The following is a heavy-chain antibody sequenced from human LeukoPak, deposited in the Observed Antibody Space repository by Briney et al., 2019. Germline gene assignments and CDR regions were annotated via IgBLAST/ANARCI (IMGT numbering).Heavy chain of an antibody. CDR3: ASEDHFHRTTGTTSLDY. CDR1: GYTFTDYF. CDR2: INPNSGGT. Sequence: ASVKVSCKASGYTFTDYFMHWVRQAPGQGLEWMGWINPNSGGTNYAQKFQGRVTMTRDTSISTAYMELSRLRSDDTAVYYCASEDHFHRTTGTTSLDYWGQGTLGTVSS. J-gene: IGHJ4*02. V-gene: IGHV1-2*02. D-gene: IGHD1-1*01.